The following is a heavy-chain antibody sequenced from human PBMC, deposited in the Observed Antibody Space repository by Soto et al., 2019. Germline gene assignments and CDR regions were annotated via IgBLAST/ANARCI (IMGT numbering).Heavy chain of an antibody. CDR1: GFTFSSYA. CDR3: AKHQGYYDYIWGSYRDPNPAIFDY. Sequence: GGSLRLSCAASGFTFSSYAMSWVRQAPGKGLEWVSAISGSGGSTYYADSVKGRFTISRDNSKNTLYLQMNSLRAEDTAVYYCAKHQGYYDYIWGSYRDPNPAIFDYWGQGTLVTVSS. V-gene: IGHV3-23*01. CDR2: ISGSGGST. J-gene: IGHJ4*02. D-gene: IGHD3-16*02.